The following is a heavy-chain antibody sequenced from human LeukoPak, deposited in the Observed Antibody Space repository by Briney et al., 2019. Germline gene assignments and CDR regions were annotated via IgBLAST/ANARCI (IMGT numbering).Heavy chain of an antibody. V-gene: IGHV3-53*01. J-gene: IGHJ4*02. CDR2: IYSGGST. D-gene: IGHD1-26*01. CDR3: ARVRLGDLDY. Sequence: GGSLRLSCAASGFTVSSNYMSWVRQAPGKGLEWVSVIYSGGSTYYADSVKGRFTISRDNSKNTLYLQMNSLRAEDTAVYFCARVRLGDLDYWGQGTLVTVSS. CDR1: GFTVSSNY.